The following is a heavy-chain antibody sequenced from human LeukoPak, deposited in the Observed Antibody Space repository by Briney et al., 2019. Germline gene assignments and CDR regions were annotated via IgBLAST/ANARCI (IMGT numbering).Heavy chain of an antibody. CDR2: ISVYNGNT. CDR1: GYTFTSYG. Sequence: ASVKVSCKASGYTFTSYGYSWVRQAPGQGLEWMGWISVYNGNTNYAQKLQGRVTMTTDTSTSTAYMELRSLRSDDTAVYYCAREGYCSGGSCYYYGMDVWGQGTTVTVSS. J-gene: IGHJ6*02. V-gene: IGHV1-18*01. D-gene: IGHD2-15*01. CDR3: AREGYCSGGSCYYYGMDV.